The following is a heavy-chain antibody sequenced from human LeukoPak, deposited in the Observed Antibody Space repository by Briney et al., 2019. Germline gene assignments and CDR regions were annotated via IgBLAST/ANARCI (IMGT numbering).Heavy chain of an antibody. CDR1: GYTFTDYY. J-gene: IGHJ3*02. CDR2: ISAYNGNT. V-gene: IGHV1-18*04. Sequence: ASVKVSCKASGYTFTDYYMHWVRQAPGRGLEWMGWISAYNGNTNYAQKLQGRVTMTTDTSTSTAYMELRSLRSDDTAVYYCARIHPGGRFGAFDIWGQGTMVTVSS. CDR3: ARIHPGGRFGAFDI. D-gene: IGHD3-16*01.